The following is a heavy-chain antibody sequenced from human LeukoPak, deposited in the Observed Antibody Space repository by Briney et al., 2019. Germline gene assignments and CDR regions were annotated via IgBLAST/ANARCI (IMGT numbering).Heavy chain of an antibody. V-gene: IGHV1-2*02. D-gene: IGHD3-22*01. CDR2: INLNSGAT. CDR1: GFTFTDYY. CDR3: ARIRTCITTCCHFDY. J-gene: IGHJ4*02. Sequence: ASVKVSCKASGFTFTDYYMHWVRQAPGQGLEWMGWINLNSGATNSVQKFQGRVTMTRDTSISTAYMELSRLRSDDTAMYYCARIRTCITTCCHFDYWGQGTLVTVSS.